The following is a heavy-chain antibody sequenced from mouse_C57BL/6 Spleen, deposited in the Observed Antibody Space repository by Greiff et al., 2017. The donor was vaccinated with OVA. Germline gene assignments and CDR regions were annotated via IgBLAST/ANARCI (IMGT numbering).Heavy chain of an antibody. J-gene: IGHJ4*01. CDR1: GYTFTTYP. D-gene: IGHD1-1*01. CDR2: FHPYNDDT. CDR3: ARQNYYGSSWWAMDY. V-gene: IGHV1-47*01. Sequence: QVQLKQSGAELVKPGASVKMSCKASGYTFTTYPIEWMKQNHGKSLEWIGNFHPYNDDTKYNEKFKGKATLTVEKSSSTVYLELSRLTSDDSAVYYCARQNYYGSSWWAMDYWGQGTSVTVSS.